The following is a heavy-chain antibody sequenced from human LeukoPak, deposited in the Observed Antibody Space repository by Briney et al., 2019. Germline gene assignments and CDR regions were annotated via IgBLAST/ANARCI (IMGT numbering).Heavy chain of an antibody. CDR2: INPNSGGT. V-gene: IGHV1-2*02. Sequence: WASVKVSCKASGYTFTGHYMHWVRQAPGQGLEWMGWINPNSGGTKYAQKFQGRVTMTRDTSITTAYMELSRLRSDDTAVYYCVRDGFDFDWEGYFDLWGRGTLVTVSS. CDR3: VRDGFDFDWEGYFDL. J-gene: IGHJ2*01. D-gene: IGHD3-9*01. CDR1: GYTFTGHY.